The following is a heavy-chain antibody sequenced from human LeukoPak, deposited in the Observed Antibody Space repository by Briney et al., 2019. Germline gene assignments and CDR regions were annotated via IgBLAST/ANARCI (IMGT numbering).Heavy chain of an antibody. J-gene: IGHJ4*02. CDR2: ISSSSSTI. V-gene: IGHV3-48*01. CDR3: ARDAVWGYYDSSGYYPLDY. CDR1: GFTFSSYW. D-gene: IGHD3-22*01. Sequence: GGSLRLSCAASGFTFSSYWMHWVRHAPGKGLEWVSYISSSSSTIYYADSVKGRFTISRDNAKNSLYLQMNSLRAEDTAVYYCARDAVWGYYDSSGYYPLDYWGQGTLVTVSS.